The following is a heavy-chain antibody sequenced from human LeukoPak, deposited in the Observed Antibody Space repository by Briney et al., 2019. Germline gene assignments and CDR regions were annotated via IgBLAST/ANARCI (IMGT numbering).Heavy chain of an antibody. CDR2: IIPIFGTA. J-gene: IGHJ5*02. CDR3: ARELLGVVVPAAMGYNWFDP. D-gene: IGHD2-2*01. Sequence: SVKVSCTASGGTFSSYAISWVRQAPGQGLEWMGGIIPIFGTANYAQKFQGRVTITADKSTSTAYMELSSLRSEDTAVYYCARELLGVVVPAAMGYNWFDPWGQGTLVTVSS. V-gene: IGHV1-69*06. CDR1: GGTFSSYA.